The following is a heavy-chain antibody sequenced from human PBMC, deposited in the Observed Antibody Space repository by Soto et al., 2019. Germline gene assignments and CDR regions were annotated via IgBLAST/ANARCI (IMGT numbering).Heavy chain of an antibody. D-gene: IGHD5-12*01. J-gene: IGHJ4*02. CDR1: GFTVSSNY. V-gene: IGHV3-66*01. CDR2: IYSGGTT. Sequence: EVQLVESGGGLVQPGGSLRLSCAASGFTVSSNYMSWVRQAPGKGLECVSVIYSGGTTYYADSVKGRFTISRDNSKNTLYLQMNSLRAEDTAVYYCARGDPRLGYALDYWCQGTLVTVSS. CDR3: ARGDPRLGYALDY.